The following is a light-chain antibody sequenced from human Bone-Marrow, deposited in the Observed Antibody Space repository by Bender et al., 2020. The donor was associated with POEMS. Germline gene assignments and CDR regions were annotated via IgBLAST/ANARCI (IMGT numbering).Light chain of an antibody. CDR3: SSYAGNNNLV. Sequence: QSALTQPPSASGSPGQSVTIFCTGGTDYNYVSWYQQHPGKVPKLLIYDVTKRPSGVPDRFSGSKSGNTASLTVSGLQVEDEADYYCSSYAGNNNLVFGGGTKLTVL. CDR1: TDYNY. J-gene: IGLJ2*01. CDR2: DVT. V-gene: IGLV2-8*01.